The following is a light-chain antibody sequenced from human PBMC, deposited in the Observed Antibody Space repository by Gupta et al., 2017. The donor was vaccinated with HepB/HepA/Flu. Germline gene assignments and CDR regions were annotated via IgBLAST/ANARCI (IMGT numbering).Light chain of an antibody. CDR1: SGIVANNY. V-gene: IGLV6-57*03. Sequence: NFMLTQPHSVSESPGRTVTLSCPRSSGIVANNYEQWYQQRPGSAPTTVIYENNQRPSGVPDRFSGSIDSSSKSASLTISGLKTEDEADYYCQSYDSTNVVFGGGTKLTVL. CDR2: ENN. CDR3: QSYDSTNVV. J-gene: IGLJ3*02.